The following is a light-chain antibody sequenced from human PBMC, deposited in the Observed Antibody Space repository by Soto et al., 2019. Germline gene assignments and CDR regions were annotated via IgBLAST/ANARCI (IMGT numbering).Light chain of an antibody. J-gene: IGLJ1*01. Sequence: QYALTQPPSASGTPGQGVTISCSGSTSNIGSNYVYWYQQLPGTAPKLLIYRNNQRPSGVPDRFSGSKSGTSASLAISGLRSDDEADYFCATWDDSLNGFYVFGTGTKVTVL. CDR2: RNN. CDR3: ATWDDSLNGFYV. V-gene: IGLV1-47*01. CDR1: TSNIGSNY.